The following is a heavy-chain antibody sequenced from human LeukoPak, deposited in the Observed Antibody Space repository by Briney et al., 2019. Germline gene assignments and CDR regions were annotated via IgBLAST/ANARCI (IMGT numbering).Heavy chain of an antibody. V-gene: IGHV3-7*01. CDR2: TNQDGSEK. J-gene: IGHJ3*01. D-gene: IGHD6-25*01. CDR1: GFTFSSYW. Sequence: YPGGSLRLSCAASGFTFSSYWSWVRQAPGKGLEWVANTNQDGSEKYYVDSVKGRFTISRDNAKNSLYLQMNSLRVEDTAIYYCARRGSGSAFDVWGQGTMVTVSS. CDR3: ARRGSGSAFDV.